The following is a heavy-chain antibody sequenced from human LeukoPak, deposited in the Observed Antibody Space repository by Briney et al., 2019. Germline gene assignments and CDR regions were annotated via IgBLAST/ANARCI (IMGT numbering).Heavy chain of an antibody. CDR1: GFTFSDYY. V-gene: IGHV3-11*01. Sequence: PGGSLRLSCAASGFTFSDYYMSWIRQAPGKGLEWVSYISSSGSTIYYADSVKGRFTISRDNSKNTLYLQMNSLRAEDTAVYYCARWYCSSTSCYYDYWGQGTLVTVSS. CDR3: ARWYCSSTSCYYDY. J-gene: IGHJ4*02. CDR2: ISSSGSTI. D-gene: IGHD2-2*01.